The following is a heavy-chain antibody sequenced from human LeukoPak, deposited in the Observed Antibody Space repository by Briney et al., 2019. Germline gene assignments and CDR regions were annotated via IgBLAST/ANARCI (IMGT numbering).Heavy chain of an antibody. D-gene: IGHD3-22*01. Sequence: PGGSLRLSCAASGFTVSSNYMSWVRQAPGKGLEWVSVIYSGGSTYYADSVKGRFTISRDNSKNTLYLQMNSLRAEDTAVYYCARHRRHRLYYDSSGYYHDAFDIWGQGTMVTVSS. CDR3: ARHRRHRLYYDSSGYYHDAFDI. J-gene: IGHJ3*02. CDR2: IYSGGST. CDR1: GFTVSSNY. V-gene: IGHV3-53*01.